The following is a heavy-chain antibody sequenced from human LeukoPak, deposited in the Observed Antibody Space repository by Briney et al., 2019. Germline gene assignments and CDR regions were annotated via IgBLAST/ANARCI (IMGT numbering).Heavy chain of an antibody. CDR2: VYYSGST. Sequence: SETLSLTCTVSGGSISGPYWSWVRQPPGKGLKWIGDVYYSGSTHQNPSLKSRATISVDTSKNQFSLKLRSVTAATTAFYYWARVRGDLAGLYHMDVWGKGTTVTVSS. CDR3: ARVRGDLAGLYHMDV. V-gene: IGHV4-59*11. J-gene: IGHJ6*03. CDR1: GGSISGPY. D-gene: IGHD3-16*01.